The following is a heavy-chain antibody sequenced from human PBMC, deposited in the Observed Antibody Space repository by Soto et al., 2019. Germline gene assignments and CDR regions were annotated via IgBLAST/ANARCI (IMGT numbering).Heavy chain of an antibody. CDR1: GFTFSSYA. D-gene: IGHD6-6*01. CDR2: ISGSGGST. J-gene: IGHJ4*02. CDR3: AKDGWGSSSSGGAFDY. Sequence: GGSLRLSCAASGFTFSSYAMSWVRQAPGKGLEWVSAISGSGGSTYYADSVKGRFTISRDNSKNTLYLQMNSLRAEDTAVYYCAKDGWGSSSSGGAFDYWGQGTLVTVSS. V-gene: IGHV3-23*01.